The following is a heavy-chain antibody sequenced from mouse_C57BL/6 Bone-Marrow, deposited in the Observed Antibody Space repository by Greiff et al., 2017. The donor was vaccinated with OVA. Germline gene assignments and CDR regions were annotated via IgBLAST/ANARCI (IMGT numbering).Heavy chain of an antibody. CDR3: ARAGGLFDY. D-gene: IGHD1-1*02. Sequence: EVQVVESGGGLVKPGGSLKLSCAASGFTFSSYAMSWVRQTPEKRLEWVATISDGGSYTYYPDNVKGRFTISRDNAKNNLYLQMSHLKSEDTAMYYCARAGGLFDYWGQGTTLTVSS. V-gene: IGHV5-4*01. CDR1: GFTFSSYA. J-gene: IGHJ2*01. CDR2: ISDGGSYT.